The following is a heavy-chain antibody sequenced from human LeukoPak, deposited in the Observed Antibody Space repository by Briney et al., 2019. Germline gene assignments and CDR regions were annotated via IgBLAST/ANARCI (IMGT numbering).Heavy chain of an antibody. Sequence: GGSLRLSCAASGFTFSSYEMNWVRQAPGKGLEWVSYISSSGSTIYYADSVKGRFTISRDNAKNSLYLQMNSLGAEDTAVYYCARPEDDSSGYYVGSWGQGTLVTVSS. CDR3: ARPEDDSSGYYVGS. J-gene: IGHJ4*02. CDR1: GFTFSSYE. D-gene: IGHD3-22*01. CDR2: ISSSGSTI. V-gene: IGHV3-48*03.